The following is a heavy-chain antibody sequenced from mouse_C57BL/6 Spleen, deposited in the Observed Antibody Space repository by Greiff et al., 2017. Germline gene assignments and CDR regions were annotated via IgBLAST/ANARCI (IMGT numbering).Heavy chain of an antibody. Sequence: EVQRVESGGGLVQPKGSLKLSCAASGFTFNTYAMHWVRQAPGKGLEWVARIRSKSSNYATYYADSVKDRFTISRDDSQSMLYLQTNNLKTEDTAMYDCVRERSSYGYFDYWGQGTTLTVSS. CDR2: IRSKSSNYAT. CDR3: VRERSSYGYFDY. D-gene: IGHD1-1*01. J-gene: IGHJ2*01. CDR1: GFTFNTYA. V-gene: IGHV10-3*01.